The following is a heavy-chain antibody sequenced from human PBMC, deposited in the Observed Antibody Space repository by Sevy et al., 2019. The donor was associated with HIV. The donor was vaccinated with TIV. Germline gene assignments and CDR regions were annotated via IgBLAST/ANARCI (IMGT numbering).Heavy chain of an antibody. Sequence: GGSLRLSCKASGFTFSSFWMQWVRQAPGKGLEWVANIRQDGNEIYYGDSVKGRFTISRDNAKNALYRQMDGLRAEDTGLYYCARRYFDLWGQGTLVTVSS. V-gene: IGHV3-7*01. J-gene: IGHJ4*02. CDR2: IRQDGNEI. CDR3: ARRYFDL. CDR1: GFTFSSFW.